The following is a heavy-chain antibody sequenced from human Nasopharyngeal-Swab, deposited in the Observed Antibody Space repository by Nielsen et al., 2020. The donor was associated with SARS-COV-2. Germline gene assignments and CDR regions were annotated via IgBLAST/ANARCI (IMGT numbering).Heavy chain of an antibody. CDR1: GFTFSRYT. Sequence: LSLTCAASGFTFSRYTMHWVRQAPGKGLEWVAVISYDGSNKYYADSVKGRFTISRDISKNTLYLQMNSLRAEDTAVFYCASTPLDSSGYYYALHYWGRGTLVTVSS. V-gene: IGHV3-30-3*01. J-gene: IGHJ4*02. D-gene: IGHD3-22*01. CDR2: ISYDGSNK. CDR3: ASTPLDSSGYYYALHY.